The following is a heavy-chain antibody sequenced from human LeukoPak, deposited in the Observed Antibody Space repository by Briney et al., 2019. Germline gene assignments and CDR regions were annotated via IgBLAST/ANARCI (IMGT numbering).Heavy chain of an antibody. D-gene: IGHD2-2*01. CDR3: ARDGHTGYCSSTSCYYFQH. Sequence: ASVKVSCKASGYTFTSYYMHWVRQAPGQGLEWMGIIDPSGGSTGYAQKFQGRVTITADESTSTAYMELSSLRSEDTAVYYCARDGHTGYCSSTSCYYFQHWGQGTLVTVSS. J-gene: IGHJ1*01. CDR1: GYTFTSYY. V-gene: IGHV1-46*01. CDR2: IDPSGGST.